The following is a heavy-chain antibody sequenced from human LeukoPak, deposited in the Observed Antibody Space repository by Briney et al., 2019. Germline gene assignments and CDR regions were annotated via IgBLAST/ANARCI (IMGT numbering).Heavy chain of an antibody. Sequence: GGSLRLSCAASGFTFDDYAMHWVRQAPGKGLEWVSGISWNSGSIGYADSVKGRFTISRDNAKNSLYLQMNSLRAEDMALYYCAKSQRRTVAGDFDYWGQGTLVTVSS. CDR2: ISWNSGSI. CDR3: AKSQRRTVAGDFDY. D-gene: IGHD6-19*01. J-gene: IGHJ4*02. CDR1: GFTFDDYA. V-gene: IGHV3-9*03.